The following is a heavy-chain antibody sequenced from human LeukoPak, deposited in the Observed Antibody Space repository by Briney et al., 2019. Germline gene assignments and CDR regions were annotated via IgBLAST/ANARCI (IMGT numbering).Heavy chain of an antibody. CDR1: GLTFDDYG. Sequence: GGSLRLSCAASGLTFDDYGMSWVRQAPGKGLEWVSGINWNGGSTGYADSVKGRSTISRDNAKNSLYLQMNSLRAEDTALYYCARVKGIWFGEFDYWGQGTLVTVSS. V-gene: IGHV3-20*04. CDR2: INWNGGST. J-gene: IGHJ4*02. D-gene: IGHD3-10*01. CDR3: ARVKGIWFGEFDY.